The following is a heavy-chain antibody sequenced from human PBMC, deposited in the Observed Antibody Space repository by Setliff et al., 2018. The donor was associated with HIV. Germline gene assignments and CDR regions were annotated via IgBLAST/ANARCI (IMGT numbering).Heavy chain of an antibody. CDR1: GGTFSSYA. V-gene: IGHV1-69*13. J-gene: IGHJ4*02. Sequence: GASVKVSCKASGGTFSSYALSWVRQAPGQGLEWMGGIMPIFGTANYAQKFQGRLTITADASTRTAYMELYNLRSEDTAMYYCTRGRGIIGALVYWGQGTLVTVSS. CDR2: IMPIFGTA. CDR3: TRGRGIIGALVY. D-gene: IGHD2-21*01.